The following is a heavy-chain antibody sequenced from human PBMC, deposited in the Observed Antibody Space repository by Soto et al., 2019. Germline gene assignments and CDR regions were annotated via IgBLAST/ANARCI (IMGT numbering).Heavy chain of an antibody. V-gene: IGHV3-74*01. J-gene: IGHJ6*02. CDR1: GFTFSSYW. CDR3: ARESWAYSGSPGDGMDV. CDR2: INSDGSST. D-gene: IGHD1-26*01. Sequence: EVQLVESGGGLVQPGGSLRLSCAASGFTFSSYWMHWVRQAPGKGLVWVSRINSDGSSTSYADSVKGRFTISRDNAKNTLYLQMNSLRAEDTAVYYCARESWAYSGSPGDGMDVWGQGTTVTVFS.